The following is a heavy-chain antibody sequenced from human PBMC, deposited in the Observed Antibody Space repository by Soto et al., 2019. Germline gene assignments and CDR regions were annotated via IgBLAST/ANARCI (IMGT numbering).Heavy chain of an antibody. J-gene: IGHJ6*02. D-gene: IGHD3-16*01. V-gene: IGHV1-18*01. CDR2: ISAYNGNT. CDR3: ARVSFAHGAINYDGMDV. CDR1: GYTFTSYW. Sequence: SVKVAGRASGYTFTSYWFRCVRQAPGQGLEWMGWISAYNGNTNYAQKLQCRVTMTTDTSTSTAYMELSSLRSDDTAVYYCARVSFAHGAINYDGMDVWGQGTTVTVS.